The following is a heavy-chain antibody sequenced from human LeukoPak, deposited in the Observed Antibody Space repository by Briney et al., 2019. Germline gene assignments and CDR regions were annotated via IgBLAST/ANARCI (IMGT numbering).Heavy chain of an antibody. Sequence: GGSLRLSCAASGFTFSDYYMSWIRQAPGKGLEWVSAISGSGGSTYYADSVKGRFTISRDNSKNTLYLQMNSLRAEDTAVYYCAKDRWGYGDYEYGWFDPWGQGTLVTVSS. D-gene: IGHD4-17*01. CDR2: ISGSGGST. J-gene: IGHJ5*02. V-gene: IGHV3-23*01. CDR1: GFTFSDYY. CDR3: AKDRWGYGDYEYGWFDP.